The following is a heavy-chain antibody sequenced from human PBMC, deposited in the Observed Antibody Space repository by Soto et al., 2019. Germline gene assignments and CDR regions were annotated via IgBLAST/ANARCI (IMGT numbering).Heavy chain of an antibody. CDR3: ARDRTDSGYYTNWLDP. CDR2: IIPIFGTT. V-gene: IGHV1-69*06. CDR1: GGTFGSDP. D-gene: IGHD3-22*01. Sequence: VASVKVSCKASGGTFGSDPITWVRQAPGQGLEWVGRIIPIFGTTNYAQNLQGRVTISADKSTLTSYMELHSPTSDDTALYYCARDRTDSGYYTNWLDPWGQGTQVTVSS. J-gene: IGHJ5*02.